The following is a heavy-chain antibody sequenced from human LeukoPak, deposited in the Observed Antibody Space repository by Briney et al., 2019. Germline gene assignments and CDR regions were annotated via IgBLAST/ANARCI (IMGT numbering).Heavy chain of an antibody. CDR2: ISYDGSNK. CDR1: GFTFSNYG. J-gene: IGHJ4*02. CDR3: AKDPGARRYAIDY. D-gene: IGHD3-9*01. Sequence: GRSLRLSCAASGFTFSNYGMHGVRQAPGKGLEWVAVISYDGSNKYYADSVKGRFTISRDNSKNTLYLQMNSLRAEDTAVYYCAKDPGARRYAIDYWGQGTLVTVSS. V-gene: IGHV3-30*18.